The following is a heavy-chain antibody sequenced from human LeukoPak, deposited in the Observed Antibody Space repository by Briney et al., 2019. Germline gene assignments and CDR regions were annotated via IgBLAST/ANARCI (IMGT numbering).Heavy chain of an antibody. CDR3: ARSYGSGSYFDY. Sequence: TSETLSLTCAVYGGSVSGYYWSWIRQPPGKGLEWIGEINHSGSTNYNPSLKRRVTISVDTSKNQFSLKLSPVTDADTAVYFCARSYGSGSYFDYWGQGTLVTVSS. CDR2: INHSGST. J-gene: IGHJ4*02. V-gene: IGHV4-34*01. CDR1: GGSVSGYY. D-gene: IGHD3-10*01.